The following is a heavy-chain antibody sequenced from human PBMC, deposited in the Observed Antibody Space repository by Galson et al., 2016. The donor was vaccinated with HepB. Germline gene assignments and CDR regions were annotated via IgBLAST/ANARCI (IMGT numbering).Heavy chain of an antibody. D-gene: IGHD4-17*01. CDR1: GGSISNYY. V-gene: IGHV4-59*01. J-gene: IGHJ6*02. CDR2: IYNSGST. Sequence: ETLSLTCTVSGGSISNYYWSWIRQPPGKGLEWIGYIYNSGSTNSNPSLKSQVTISVDTSKNQSSLKLSSVTAADTAVYYCARVGTTVTTQALGMDVWGQGTTVTVS. CDR3: ARVGTTVTTQALGMDV.